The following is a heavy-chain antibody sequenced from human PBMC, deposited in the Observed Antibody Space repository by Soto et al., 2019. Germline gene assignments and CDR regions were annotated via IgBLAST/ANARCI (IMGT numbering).Heavy chain of an antibody. CDR1: GGTFSSYA. CDR2: IIPIFGTA. J-gene: IGHJ4*02. Sequence: SVKVSCKASGGTFSSYAISWVRQAPGQGLEWMGGIIPIFGTANYAQKFQGRVTITADESTSTAYMELSSLRAEDTAVYYCARDLITVAGTFDYWGQGTLVTVSS. CDR3: ARDLITVAGTFDY. D-gene: IGHD6-19*01. V-gene: IGHV1-69*13.